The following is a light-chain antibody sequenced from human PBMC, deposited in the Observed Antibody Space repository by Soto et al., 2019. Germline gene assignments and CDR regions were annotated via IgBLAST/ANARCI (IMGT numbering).Light chain of an antibody. J-gene: IGLJ2*01. CDR3: SSYTSSSTLV. CDR1: SSDVGGYDF. Sequence: QPASVSGSPGQSITISCTGTSSDVGGYDFVSWYQQHPGKAPKLMIYDISNRPSGVSNRFSGSKSGNTASLTISGLQAEDEADYYCSSYTSSSTLVFGGGTKLTVL. V-gene: IGLV2-14*03. CDR2: DIS.